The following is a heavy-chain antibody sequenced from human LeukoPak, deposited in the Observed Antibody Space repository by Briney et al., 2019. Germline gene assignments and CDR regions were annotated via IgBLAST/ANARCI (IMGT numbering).Heavy chain of an antibody. J-gene: IGHJ4*02. Sequence: PGGSLRLSCAASGFTFSSYSMNWVRQAPGKGLEWVSSISSSSYIYYADSVKGRFTISRDNAKNLLYLQMNSLRAEDTAVYYCARVRDSSGYYPHTLDYWGQGTLVTVSS. CDR2: ISSSSYI. CDR3: ARVRDSSGYYPHTLDY. CDR1: GFTFSSYS. V-gene: IGHV3-21*01. D-gene: IGHD3-22*01.